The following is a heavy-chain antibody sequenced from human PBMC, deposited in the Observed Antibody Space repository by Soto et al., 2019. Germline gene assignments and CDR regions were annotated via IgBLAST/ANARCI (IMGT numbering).Heavy chain of an antibody. CDR3: ATDRFCTRTTCSNSFHY. V-gene: IGHV1-24*01. D-gene: IGHD2-2*01. CDR2: FSPADGET. J-gene: IGHJ4*02. Sequence: ASVKVSWKVSGYTLTALSMHWVRQAPGKGLEWMGGFSPADGETIYAQKFQGRVTMTEDTSTDTAYMELSSLRSEDTAVYYCATDRFCTRTTCSNSFHYSCPAPLVTVS. CDR1: GYTLTALS.